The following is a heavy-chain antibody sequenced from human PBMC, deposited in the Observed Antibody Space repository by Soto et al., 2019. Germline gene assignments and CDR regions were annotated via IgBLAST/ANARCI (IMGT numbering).Heavy chain of an antibody. CDR1: GFTFTSYA. CDR3: ATDYY. J-gene: IGHJ4*02. V-gene: IGHV3-21*01. Sequence: EVHLVESGGGLVKPGGSLRLSCAASGFTFTSYAMNWVRQGPGKGLEWVSSVSSNSDYIYYADSVRGRFTISRDNAANSVSLQMNSLTAEDTAVYYCATDYYWGQGTLVTVSS. CDR2: VSSNSDYI.